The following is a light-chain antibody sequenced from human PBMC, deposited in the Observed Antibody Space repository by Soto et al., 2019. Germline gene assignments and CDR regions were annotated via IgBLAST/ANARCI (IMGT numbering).Light chain of an antibody. J-gene: IGLJ3*02. Sequence: QSALTQPASVSGSPGQSITISCTGTSSDIGGYNYVSWYQHHPGKAPKLMIYDVTSRPSGVSNRFSGSKSANTASLTISGLQAEDEADYYCSSYTGTSTPGVFGGGTKLTVL. CDR2: DVT. CDR1: SSDIGGYNY. CDR3: SSYTGTSTPGV. V-gene: IGLV2-14*03.